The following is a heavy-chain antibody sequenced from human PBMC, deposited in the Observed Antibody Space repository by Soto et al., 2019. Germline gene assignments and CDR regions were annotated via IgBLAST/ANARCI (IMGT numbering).Heavy chain of an antibody. J-gene: IGHJ4*02. CDR2: IYPSDSDT. V-gene: IGHV5-51*01. D-gene: IGHD4-17*01. CDR1: GYTFTIYW. CDR3: ARPANTVADHFDL. Sequence: PGESLKISCQVSGYTFTIYWIGWVRQMPGKGLEWMGIIYPSDSDTRYSPSFQGQVTTSADQSINTAYLQWDSLKASDTAIYYCARPANTVADHFDLWGQGTPVTV.